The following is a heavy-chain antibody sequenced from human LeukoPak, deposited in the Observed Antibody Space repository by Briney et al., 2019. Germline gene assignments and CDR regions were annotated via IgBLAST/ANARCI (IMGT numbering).Heavy chain of an antibody. CDR1: GFTLGDYA. V-gene: IGHV3-49*04. D-gene: IGHD1-26*01. CDR3: TSTGPVGYFHGMDV. CDR2: IRSKAYAGTT. Sequence: GGSLRLSCTSSGFTLGDYALSWVRQAPGKGLEWVGFIRSKAYAGTTEYAASVKGRFTISRDDSKSIAYLQMNSVKTDDTAVYYCTSTGPVGYFHGMDVWGKGTTVTVSS. J-gene: IGHJ6*04.